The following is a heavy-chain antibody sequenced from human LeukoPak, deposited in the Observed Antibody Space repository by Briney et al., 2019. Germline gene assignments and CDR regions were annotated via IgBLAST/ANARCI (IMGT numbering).Heavy chain of an antibody. J-gene: IGHJ4*02. V-gene: IGHV1-2*02. CDR1: GYTFTGYY. CDR3: ARSTMIVVVIDY. Sequence: ASVKVSCKASGYTFTGYYMHWVRQAPGQGLEWMGWINPNSGGTNYAQKFQGRVTMTRDTSISTAYMELSRLRSDDTAVYYCARSTMIVVVIDYWGQGTLVTVSS. CDR2: INPNSGGT. D-gene: IGHD3-22*01.